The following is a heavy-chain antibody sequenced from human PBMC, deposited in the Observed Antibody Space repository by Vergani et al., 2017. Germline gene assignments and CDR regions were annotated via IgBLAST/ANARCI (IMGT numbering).Heavy chain of an antibody. CDR1: GFTFSSYW. CDR2: INSDGSST. V-gene: IGHV3-74*01. Sequence: EVQLVESGGGLVQPGGSLRLSCAASGFTFSSYWMHWVRQAPGKGLVWVSRINSDGSSTSYADSGKGRFTISRDNTKNTRYLQMNSLRAEDTAVYYCARGYITALYYFDYWGQGTLVTVSS. CDR3: ARGYITALYYFDY. D-gene: IGHD1-1*01. J-gene: IGHJ4*02.